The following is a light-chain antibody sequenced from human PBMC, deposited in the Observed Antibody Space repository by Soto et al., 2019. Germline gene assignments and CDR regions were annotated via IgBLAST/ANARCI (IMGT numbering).Light chain of an antibody. CDR1: RSLSSSY. V-gene: IGKV3-20*01. CDR2: AAS. CDR3: QEQGT. Sequence: EIGLTQSPGTLSLSPGERATLSCRASRSLSSSYVVWYQQKPGQAPRLLIYAASRRATGIPDRFSGSGSATEYTLTISRLEPEDFPVYYCQEQGTFGQGTKLEIK. J-gene: IGKJ2*01.